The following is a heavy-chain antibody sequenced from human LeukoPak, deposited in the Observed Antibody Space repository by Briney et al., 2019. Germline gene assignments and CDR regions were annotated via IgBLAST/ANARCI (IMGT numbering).Heavy chain of an antibody. J-gene: IGHJ5*02. V-gene: IGHV1-69*05. CDR2: IIPIFGTA. CDR1: GGTFSSYA. Sequence: ASVKVSCKASGGTFSSYAISWVRQAPGQGLEWMGGIIPIFGTANYAQKFQGRVTITTDESTGTAYMELSSLRSEDTAVYYCARGTAGFRWFDPWGQGTLVTVSS. CDR3: ARGTAGFRWFDP. D-gene: IGHD2-21*02.